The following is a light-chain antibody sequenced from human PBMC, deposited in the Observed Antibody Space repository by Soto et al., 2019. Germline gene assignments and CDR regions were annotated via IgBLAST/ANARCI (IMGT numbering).Light chain of an antibody. V-gene: IGKV1-5*01. J-gene: IGKJ5*01. Sequence: DIQMTQSPSTLSASVGDRVTITVRASQSISSWLAWYQQKAGKAPKLLIYATSNLQSGVPSRFSGSGSGTDFTLTISSLEPEDFAVYYCQQRFNWQVTFAQGTRLEIK. CDR1: QSISSW. CDR2: ATS. CDR3: QQRFNWQVT.